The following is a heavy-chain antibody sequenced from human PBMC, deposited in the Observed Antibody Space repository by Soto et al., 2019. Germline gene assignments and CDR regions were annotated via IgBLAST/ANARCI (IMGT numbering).Heavy chain of an antibody. D-gene: IGHD1-1*01. V-gene: IGHV4-34*01. CDR1: GQSFSRHS. J-gene: IGHJ4*02. CDR2: SNDSGST. Sequence: VQLQQLGAGLVKPSETLALYCAVYGQSFSRHSWAWIRQPPGPGLEWIGESNDSGSTYYNPSLQSRVNISTDTSKNKFSLKMSSVRAADTAAYVCARGSGIVALPGELEGVNYDYWGQGTLVNVSS. CDR3: ARGSGIVALPGELEGVNYDY.